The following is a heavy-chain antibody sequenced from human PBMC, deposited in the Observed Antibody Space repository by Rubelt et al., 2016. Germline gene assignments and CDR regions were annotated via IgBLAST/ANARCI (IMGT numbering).Heavy chain of an antibody. Sequence: QVQLVQSGAEVKKPGASVKVSCKPSGYTFTSYGISWVRQAPVQGLEWMGWISSYNGNTNYEHKPQGRATVTTYTSTSIAYSELRRLGSDDAAVYYCARRDGYNWDDAFDIWGQGTMVTVSS. CDR1: GYTFTSYG. CDR2: ISSYNGNT. J-gene: IGHJ3*02. CDR3: ARRDGYNWDDAFDI. D-gene: IGHD5-24*01. V-gene: IGHV1-18*01.